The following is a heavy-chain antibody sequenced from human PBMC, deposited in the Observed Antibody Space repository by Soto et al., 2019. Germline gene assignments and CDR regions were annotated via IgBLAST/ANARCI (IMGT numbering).Heavy chain of an antibody. D-gene: IGHD3-10*01. CDR3: VLMVPLEYYFDY. CDR2: IDPSDSYT. V-gene: IGHV5-10-1*01. CDR1: GYTFTSYW. J-gene: IGHJ4*01. Sequence: RAESLKLSCKGSGYTFTSYWISWVRHTPGKGLEWMGRIDPSDSYTNYSPSFQGHVTISADKSISTAYLQWSSLKASDTATYYCVLMVPLEYYFDYWGHGSLVTVSS.